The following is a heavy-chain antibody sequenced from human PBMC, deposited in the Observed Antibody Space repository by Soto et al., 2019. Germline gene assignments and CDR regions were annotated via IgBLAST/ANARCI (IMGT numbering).Heavy chain of an antibody. CDR1: GFTFSSFA. V-gene: IGHV3-23*01. CDR3: AKDPPTTGTTFDY. Sequence: GGSLRLSCAASGFTFSSFAMSWVRQAPGKGLEWVSTINKSGGSTYYADSVKGRFTISRDNSKNMLFLRINGLRAEDTAVYYCAKDPPTTGTTFDYWGRGTLVTVS. D-gene: IGHD1-1*01. CDR2: INKSGGST. J-gene: IGHJ4*02.